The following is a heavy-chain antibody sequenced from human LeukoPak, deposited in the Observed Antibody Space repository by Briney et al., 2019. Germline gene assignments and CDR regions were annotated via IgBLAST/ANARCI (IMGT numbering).Heavy chain of an antibody. Sequence: GGSLRLSCAASGVTLSSYDMHWVRQAPGKGLEWVAFIRFDGSKKYYAESVQGRFTISRDNAKNSLYLQMNSLRAEDTAVYYCARDKQQHYYYYYMDVWGKGTTVTVSS. CDR1: GVTLSSYD. D-gene: IGHD6-13*01. V-gene: IGHV3-30*02. J-gene: IGHJ6*03. CDR3: ARDKQQHYYYYYMDV. CDR2: IRFDGSKK.